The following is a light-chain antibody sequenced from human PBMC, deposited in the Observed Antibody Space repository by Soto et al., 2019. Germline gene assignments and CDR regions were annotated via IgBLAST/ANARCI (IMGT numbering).Light chain of an antibody. CDR2: GAS. CDR1: QSVSSN. V-gene: IGKV3-15*01. Sequence: EIMMTQSPATLSVSPGERATLSCRASQSVSSNLAWYQQKPGQAPRLLIYGASTRATGIPARFSGSGSGTEFTLTIGSLQSGCFAVYYCQQYNNWPPGTFGQGTKLEI. J-gene: IGKJ2*01. CDR3: QQYNNWPPGT.